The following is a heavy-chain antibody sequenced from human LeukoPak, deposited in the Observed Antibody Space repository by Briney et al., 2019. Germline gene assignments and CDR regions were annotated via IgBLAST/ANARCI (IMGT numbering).Heavy chain of an antibody. J-gene: IGHJ4*02. V-gene: IGHV1-2*02. CDR3: ARGSRPVYNLLTGKRYFDY. D-gene: IGHD3-9*01. Sequence: ASVKVSCKASGYTFTGYYMHWVRQAPGQGLEWMGWINPNSGGTNYAQKLQGRVTMTTDTSTSTAYMELSSLRSEDTAVYYCARGSRPVYNLLTGKRYFDYWGQGTLLTVSS. CDR2: INPNSGGT. CDR1: GYTFTGYY.